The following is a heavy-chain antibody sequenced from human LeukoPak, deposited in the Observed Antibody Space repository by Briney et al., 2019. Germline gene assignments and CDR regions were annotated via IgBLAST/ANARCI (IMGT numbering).Heavy chain of an antibody. Sequence: SETLSLTCSVSGASITASGFYWAWVRRSPGKGLEWIGSLYYGATNYYNPSLQSRVTISVDTSKNQFSLDLASVTAADTAVYYCARRSHSPLGSPYWGQGTQVTVSS. CDR2: LYYGATN. CDR1: GASITASGFY. J-gene: IGHJ4*01. D-gene: IGHD3-10*01. CDR3: ARRSHSPLGSPY. V-gene: IGHV4-39*01.